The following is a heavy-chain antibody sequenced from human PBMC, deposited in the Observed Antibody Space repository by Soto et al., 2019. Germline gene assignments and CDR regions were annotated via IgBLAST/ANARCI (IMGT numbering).Heavy chain of an antibody. D-gene: IGHD2-15*01. CDR3: ARWSRNCSGGSCYSYYYYGMDV. CDR1: GGSFSGYY. Sequence: SETLSLTCAVYGGSFSGYYWSWIRQPPGKGLEWIGEINHSGSTNYNPSLKSRVTISVDTSKNQFSLKLSSVTAADTAVYYCARWSRNCSGGSCYSYYYYGMDVWGQGTTVTVSS. CDR2: INHSGST. V-gene: IGHV4-34*01. J-gene: IGHJ6*02.